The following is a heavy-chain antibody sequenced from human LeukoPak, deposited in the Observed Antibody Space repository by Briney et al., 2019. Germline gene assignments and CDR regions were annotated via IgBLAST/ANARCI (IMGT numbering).Heavy chain of an antibody. CDR2: IYYSGST. Sequence: SETLSLTCAVSGGSISSSSYYWGWIRQPPGKGLEWIGSIYYSGSTYYNPSLKSRVTISVDTSKNQFSLKLSSVTAADTAVYYCARYSIAAAVAWGQGTLVTVSS. CDR1: GGSISSSSYY. D-gene: IGHD6-13*01. V-gene: IGHV4-39*01. CDR3: ARYSIAAAVA. J-gene: IGHJ4*02.